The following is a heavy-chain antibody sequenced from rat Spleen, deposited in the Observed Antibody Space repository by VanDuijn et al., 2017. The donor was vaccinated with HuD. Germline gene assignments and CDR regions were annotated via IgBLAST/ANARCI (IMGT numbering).Heavy chain of an antibody. V-gene: IGHV5-29*01. Sequence: EVQLVESSGGLVQPGRSLKLSCAASGFTFSDYGMAWVRQAPTKGLEWVATISYGDRSGHSSTYYRDSVKGRFTISSDNPKSTLSLQMDSLRSEDTATYYCARRHYGYTDYFDYWGQGVMVTVSS. J-gene: IGHJ2*01. CDR2: ISYGDRSGHSST. CDR1: GFTFSDYG. D-gene: IGHD1-9*01. CDR3: ARRHYGYTDYFDY.